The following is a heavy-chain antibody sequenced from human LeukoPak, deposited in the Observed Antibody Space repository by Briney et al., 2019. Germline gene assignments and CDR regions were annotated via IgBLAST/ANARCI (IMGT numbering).Heavy chain of an antibody. CDR3: ARGPRGHGSLLNFDWFKPFDY. J-gene: IGHJ4*02. D-gene: IGHD3-9*01. Sequence: PSETLSLTCTVSGGSISSYYWSWIRQPPGKGLEWIGYIYYSGSTNYNPSLKSRVTISVDTSKNQFSLKLSSVTAADTAVYYCARGPRGHGSLLNFDWFKPFDYWGQGTLDTVSS. V-gene: IGHV4-59*01. CDR2: IYYSGST. CDR1: GGSISSYY.